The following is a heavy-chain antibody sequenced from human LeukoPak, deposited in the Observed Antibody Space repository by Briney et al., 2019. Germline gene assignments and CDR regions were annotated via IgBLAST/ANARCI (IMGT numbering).Heavy chain of an antibody. CDR1: GVSISSDY. Sequence: SATLSLTCTVSGVSISSDYWSWIRLPPGKGLEWIGYIYYSGSSNYHPSLKSRVTMSVDTSTNQFSLKLTSLTSAHTAVYYCARRLRQNLFDPWGQGTLVTVSS. D-gene: IGHD4-17*01. J-gene: IGHJ5*02. CDR2: IYYSGSS. CDR3: ARRLRQNLFDP. V-gene: IGHV4-59*08.